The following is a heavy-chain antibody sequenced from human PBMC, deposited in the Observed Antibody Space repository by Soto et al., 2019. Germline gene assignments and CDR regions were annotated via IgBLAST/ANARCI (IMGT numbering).Heavy chain of an antibody. CDR3: ARGRPISVVRWGYYYYDMDV. J-gene: IGHJ6*02. CDR2: VDHGGST. V-gene: IGHV4-34*01. D-gene: IGHD3-10*01. Sequence: QVQLQQWGAGLLKPSETLSLTCAVHGGSFSDYYWSWIRQPPGQGLEWIGEVDHGGSTHYNPSVKSRVTISLDTSNNHFSLNLSSVTAADTAVYYCARGRPISVVRWGYYYYDMDVWGQGTTVTVSS. CDR1: GGSFSDYY.